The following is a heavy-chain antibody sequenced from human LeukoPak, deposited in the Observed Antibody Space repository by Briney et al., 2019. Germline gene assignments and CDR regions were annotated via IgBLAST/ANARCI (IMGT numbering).Heavy chain of an antibody. CDR3: AKSRDGYNPQGFDY. V-gene: IGHV4-59*01. D-gene: IGHD5-24*01. CDR2: IYYSGST. J-gene: IGHJ4*02. CDR1: GGSISSYY. Sequence: SETLSLTCTASGGSISSYYWSWLRQPPGKGLEWIGYIYYSGSTNYNPSLKSRVTISVDTSKNQFSLKLSSVTAADTAVYYCAKSRDGYNPQGFDYWGQGTLVTVSS.